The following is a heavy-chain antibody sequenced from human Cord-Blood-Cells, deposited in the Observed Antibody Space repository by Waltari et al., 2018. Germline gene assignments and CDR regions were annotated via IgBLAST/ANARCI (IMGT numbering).Heavy chain of an antibody. D-gene: IGHD3-10*01. CDR3: ASVTYGSGSYYNYYYYGMDV. J-gene: IGHJ6*02. CDR2: ISSSSSTI. V-gene: IGHV3-48*01. CDR1: GFTFSSYS. Sequence: EVQLVESGGGLVQPGGSLRLSCAASGFTFSSYSMNWVRQAPGKGLEWVSYISSSSSTIYYADSVKGRFTISRDNAKNSLYLQMNSLRADDTAVYYCASVTYGSGSYYNYYYYGMDVWGQGTTVTVSS.